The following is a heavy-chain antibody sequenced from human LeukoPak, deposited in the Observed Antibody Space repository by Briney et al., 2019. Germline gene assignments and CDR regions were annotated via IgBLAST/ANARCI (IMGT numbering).Heavy chain of an antibody. CDR1: GGSISSYY. D-gene: IGHD2-15*01. J-gene: IGHJ5*02. CDR3: ARSSGGQPDP. Sequence: SETLSLTCTVSGGSISSYYWSWIRQPPGKGLEWIGYIYYTGRTEYNPSLESRVTISLDTSKNQFSLRLSSVTAADTAVYYCARSSGGQPDPWGQGTLVTVSS. V-gene: IGHV4-59*12. CDR2: IYYTGRT.